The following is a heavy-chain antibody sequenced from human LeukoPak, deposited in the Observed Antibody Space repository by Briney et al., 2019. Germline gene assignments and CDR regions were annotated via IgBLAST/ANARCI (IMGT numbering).Heavy chain of an antibody. D-gene: IGHD3-3*01. J-gene: IGHJ3*02. CDR3: AKEPTIFWYPDAFDI. CDR1: GFTFSSYA. V-gene: IGHV3-23*01. Sequence: GGSLRLSCAASGFTFSSYAMSWVRQAPGKGLEWVSGISGSGGSTDYADSVKGRFTISRDNSKNTLYLQMNSLRAEDTAVYYCAKEPTIFWYPDAFDIWGQGTMVTVSS. CDR2: ISGSGGST.